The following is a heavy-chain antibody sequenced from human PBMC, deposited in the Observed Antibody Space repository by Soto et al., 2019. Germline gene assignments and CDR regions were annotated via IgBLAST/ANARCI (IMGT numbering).Heavy chain of an antibody. V-gene: IGHV3-15*07. J-gene: IGHJ6*02. CDR3: TTRTGGSYDYYYYYGMDV. CDR1: GFTFSNAW. CDR2: IKSKTDGGTT. D-gene: IGHD1-26*01. Sequence: GGSLRLSCAASGFTFSNAWMNWVRQAPGKGLEWVGRIKSKTDGGTTDYAAPVKGRFTISRDDSKNTLYLQMNSLKTEDTAVYYCTTRTGGSYDYYYYYGMDVWGQGTTVTVSS.